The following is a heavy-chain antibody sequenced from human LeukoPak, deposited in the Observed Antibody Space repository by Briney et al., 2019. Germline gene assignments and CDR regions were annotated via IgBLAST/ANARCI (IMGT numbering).Heavy chain of an antibody. D-gene: IGHD5-18*01. V-gene: IGHV1-69*05. CDR1: GGTFSSYA. CDR2: IIPIFGTA. Sequence: SSVKVSCKASGGTFSSYAISWVRQAPGQGLEWMGRIIPIFGTANYAQKFQGRVTITTDESTSTAYMELSSLRSEDTAVYYCARVGGGYSYGFDYWGQGTLVTVSS. J-gene: IGHJ4*02. CDR3: ARVGGGYSYGFDY.